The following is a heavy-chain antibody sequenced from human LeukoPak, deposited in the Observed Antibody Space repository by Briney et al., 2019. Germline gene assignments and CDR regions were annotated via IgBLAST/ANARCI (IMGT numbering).Heavy chain of an antibody. CDR1: GFTVSSNY. D-gene: IGHD3-10*01. CDR3: ARVQYYGSGSYYE. Sequence: PGGSLRLSCAASGFTVSSNYMSWVRQAPGEGLEWVSVIYSGGSTYYADSVKGRFTISRDNSKNTLYLQMNSLRAEDTAVYYCARVQYYGSGSYYEWGQGTLVTVSS. J-gene: IGHJ4*02. V-gene: IGHV3-53*01. CDR2: IYSGGST.